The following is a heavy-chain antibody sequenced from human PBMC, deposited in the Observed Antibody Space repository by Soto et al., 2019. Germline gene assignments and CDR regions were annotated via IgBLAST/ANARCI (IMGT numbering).Heavy chain of an antibody. CDR3: AKDNGMDV. CDR2: ISYDGSNK. V-gene: IGHV3-30*18. CDR1: GFTFSRYG. J-gene: IGHJ6*02. Sequence: XXSLRLSFAASGFTFSRYGMHWVRQAPGKGLEWVAVISYDGSNKYYADSVKGRFTISRDNSKDTLYMQMNSLRAEDTAVYYCAKDNGMDVWGQGTTVTVS.